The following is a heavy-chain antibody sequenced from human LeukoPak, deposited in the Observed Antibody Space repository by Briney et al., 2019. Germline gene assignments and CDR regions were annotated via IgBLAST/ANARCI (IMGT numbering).Heavy chain of an antibody. CDR2: INPNSGRT. J-gene: IGHJ4*02. Sequence: SVKVSCKASGYTFTGYYMHWVRQAPGQGLEWMGWINPNSGRTNYAQKFQGRVTMTRDTSISTAYMELSRLRSDDTAVYYCARDLADIVVVPAAPDYWGQGTLVTVSS. V-gene: IGHV1-2*02. CDR1: GYTFTGYY. CDR3: ARDLADIVVVPAAPDY. D-gene: IGHD2-2*01.